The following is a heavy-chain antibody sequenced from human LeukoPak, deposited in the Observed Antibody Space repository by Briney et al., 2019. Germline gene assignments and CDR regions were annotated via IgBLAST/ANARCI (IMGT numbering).Heavy chain of an antibody. J-gene: IGHJ4*02. CDR3: AKGKRFINYHDYGDFDY. V-gene: IGHV3-23*01. D-gene: IGHD4-17*01. CDR1: GFTFSSYA. Sequence: AGGSLRLSCAASGFTFSSYAMSWVRQAPGKGLEWVSAISGSGGSTYYADSVKGRFTISRDNSKNTLYLQMNSLRAEDTAVYYCAKGKRFINYHDYGDFDYWGQGTLVTVSS. CDR2: ISGSGGST.